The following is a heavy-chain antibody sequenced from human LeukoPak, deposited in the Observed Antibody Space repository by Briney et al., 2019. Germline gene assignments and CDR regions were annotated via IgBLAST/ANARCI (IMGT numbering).Heavy chain of an antibody. CDR1: SGSISTSNYY. D-gene: IGHD3-9*01. J-gene: IGHJ5*02. V-gene: IGHV4-61*05. CDR3: ARVRYFDWLQSYWFDP. Sequence: PSETLSLTCTVSSGSISTSNYYWGWVRQPPGKALEWIGNIFYSGSTNYKPSLKSRVTISVDTSKNQFSLKLSSVTAADTAVYYCARVRYFDWLQSYWFDPWGQGTLVTVSS. CDR2: IFYSGST.